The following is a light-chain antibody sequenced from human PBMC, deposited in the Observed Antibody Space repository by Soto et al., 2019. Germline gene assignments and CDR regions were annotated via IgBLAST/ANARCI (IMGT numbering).Light chain of an antibody. CDR2: VNN. V-gene: IGLV1-40*01. CDR1: SSNIGAGYA. J-gene: IGLJ2*01. CDR3: QSYDSSLSGSV. Sequence: QSVLTQPPSVSGAXXXRVTXXCTGSSSNIGAGYAVHWYQQLPGTAPKLLIYVNNNRPSGVPDRFSGSNSGTSASLAITGLQAEDEADYYCQSYDSSLSGSVFGGGTKLTVL.